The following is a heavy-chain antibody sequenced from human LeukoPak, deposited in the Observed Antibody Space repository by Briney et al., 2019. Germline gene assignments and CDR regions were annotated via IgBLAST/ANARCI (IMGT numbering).Heavy chain of an antibody. CDR1: GFTFSSYS. D-gene: IGHD2-2*01. CDR3: ARWGYCSSTSCYDSSDAFDI. J-gene: IGHJ3*02. V-gene: IGHV3-21*01. CDR2: ISSSSSYI. Sequence: PGGSLRLSCAASGFTFSSYSMNWVRQAPGKGLEWVSSISSSSSYIYYADSVKVRFTIARDNAKNSLYLQMKSLSAEDTAVYYCARWGYCSSTSCYDSSDAFDIWGQGTMVTVSS.